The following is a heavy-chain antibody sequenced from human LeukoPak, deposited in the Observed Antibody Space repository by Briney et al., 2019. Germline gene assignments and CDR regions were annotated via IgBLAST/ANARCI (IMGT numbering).Heavy chain of an antibody. CDR3: ARGGQYGSGSYYTYYYYGMDV. CDR1: GGSISSDY. Sequence: SETPSLTCTGSGGSISSDYWSWIRQPAGKGLEWIGRIYTSGSTNYNPSLKSRVTMSVDTSKNQFSLKLSSVTAADTAVYYCARGGQYGSGSYYTYYYYGMDVWGQGTTVTVSS. D-gene: IGHD3-10*01. CDR2: IYTSGST. J-gene: IGHJ6*02. V-gene: IGHV4-4*07.